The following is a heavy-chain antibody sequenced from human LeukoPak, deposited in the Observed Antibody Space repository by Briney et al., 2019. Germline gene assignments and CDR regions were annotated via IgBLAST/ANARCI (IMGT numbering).Heavy chain of an antibody. V-gene: IGHV3-23*01. CDR3: ATGIRDQFDP. J-gene: IGHJ5*02. D-gene: IGHD1-14*01. Sequence: PGGSLRLSCAASGFTFSNYAMTWVRQAPGKGLEWVSGISGSGSSTYYADSVKGRFTLSRDYPKNTLYLQMNSLRAEDTAVYYCATGIRDQFDPWGQGTLVTVSS. CDR2: ISGSGSST. CDR1: GFTFSNYA.